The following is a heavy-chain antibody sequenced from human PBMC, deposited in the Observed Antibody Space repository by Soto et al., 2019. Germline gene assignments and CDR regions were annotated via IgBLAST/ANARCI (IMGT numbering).Heavy chain of an antibody. V-gene: IGHV4-34*01. Sequence: PSETLSLTCAVYGGSFSGYYWSWIRQPPGKGLEWIGEINHSGSTNYNPSLKSRVTISVDTSKNQFSLKLSSVTAADTAVYYCARAYKGYYYYMDVWGKGTTVTVSS. CDR1: GGSFSGYY. D-gene: IGHD1-20*01. CDR3: ARAYKGYYYYMDV. J-gene: IGHJ6*03. CDR2: INHSGST.